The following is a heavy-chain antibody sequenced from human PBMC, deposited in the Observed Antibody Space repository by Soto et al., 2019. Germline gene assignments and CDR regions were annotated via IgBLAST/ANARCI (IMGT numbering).Heavy chain of an antibody. CDR2: IRSKAYGGTT. CDR1: GFTFGDYA. Sequence: GGSLRLFCVASGFTFGDYAMSWFRQAPGKGLEWVGLIRSKAYGGTTEYAASVKGRFTISRDDSKSIAYLQMNSLKTEDTAVYYCTRDLDYDILTGYYAYYGMDVWGQGTTVTVSS. D-gene: IGHD3-9*01. J-gene: IGHJ6*02. CDR3: TRDLDYDILTGYYAYYGMDV. V-gene: IGHV3-49*03.